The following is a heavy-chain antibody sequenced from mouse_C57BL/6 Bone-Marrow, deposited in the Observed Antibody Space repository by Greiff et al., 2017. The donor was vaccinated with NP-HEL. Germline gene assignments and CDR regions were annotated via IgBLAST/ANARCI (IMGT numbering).Heavy chain of an antibody. Sequence: EVPLVESGGDLVKPGGSLKLSCAASGFTFSSYGMSWVRQTPDKRLAWVATISSGGSYTSYPDSVKGRFTISRDNAKNTLYLQMSSLKSEDTAMYYCARPDLGSSGYLAWFAYWGQGTLVTVSA. V-gene: IGHV5-6*01. J-gene: IGHJ3*01. CDR2: ISSGGSYT. CDR1: GFTFSSYG. D-gene: IGHD3-2*02. CDR3: ARPDLGSSGYLAWFAY.